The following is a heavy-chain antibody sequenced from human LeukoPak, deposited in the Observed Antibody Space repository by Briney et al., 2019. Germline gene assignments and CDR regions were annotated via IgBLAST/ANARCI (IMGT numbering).Heavy chain of an antibody. V-gene: IGHV1-18*01. CDR1: GYTFTNYG. CDR3: ARDSGRYCSGGRCHYYSYYMDV. CDR2: ISTYNGNT. D-gene: IGHD2-15*01. Sequence: ASVKVSCKASGYTFTNYGISWVRQAPGQGLEWMGWISTYNGNTNYAQKLQGRVTMTTDTSTSTAYMELRRLRSDDTAVYYCARDSGRYCSGGRCHYYSYYMDVWGKGTTVTVSS. J-gene: IGHJ6*03.